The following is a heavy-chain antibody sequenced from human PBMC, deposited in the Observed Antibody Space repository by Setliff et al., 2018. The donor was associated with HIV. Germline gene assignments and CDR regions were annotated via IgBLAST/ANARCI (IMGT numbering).Heavy chain of an antibody. CDR3: ARDHMSVGAWVGATSRGLFQH. D-gene: IGHD1-26*01. CDR2: INPSSTST. Sequence: ASVKVSCKASGYTFTTYYIHWVRQAPGQGLEWMGIINPSSTSTNYAQRFQGRVTMTRGTSTSTVYMELSSLRSEDTAVYYCARDHMSVGAWVGATSRGLFQHWGQGTLVTSPQ. CDR1: GYTFTTYY. J-gene: IGHJ1*01. V-gene: IGHV1-46*01.